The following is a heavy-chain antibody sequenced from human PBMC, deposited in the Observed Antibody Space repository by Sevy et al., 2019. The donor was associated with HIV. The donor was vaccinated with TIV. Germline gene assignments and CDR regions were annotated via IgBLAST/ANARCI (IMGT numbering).Heavy chain of an antibody. CDR3: AQETFGRFDS. D-gene: IGHD1-26*01. CDR1: GFRFSVSW. Sequence: GGSLRLSCAASGFRFSVSWMNWVRQAPGKGLEWVANIKPDGSDSHYVDSAEGRFTISRDNAKNSLFLQMNSLRVEDTAMYYCAQETFGRFDSWGQGTLVTVSS. CDR2: IKPDGSDS. J-gene: IGHJ4*02. V-gene: IGHV3-7*01.